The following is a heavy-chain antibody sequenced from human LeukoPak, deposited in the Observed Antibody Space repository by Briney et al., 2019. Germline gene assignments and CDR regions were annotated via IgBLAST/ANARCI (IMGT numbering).Heavy chain of an antibody. V-gene: IGHV3-64D*09. D-gene: IGHD6-19*01. CDR1: GFTFSSYA. CDR2: ISSNGGNT. CDR3: VKGGQRLVDRGEYFQH. J-gene: IGHJ1*01. Sequence: GGSLRLSCSASGFTFSSYAMHWVRQAPGKGLEYVSAISSNGGNTYYADSMKGRFTISRDNSKKTLYLQMSSLRAEDTAVYHCVKGGQRLVDRGEYFQHWGQGTLVTVSS.